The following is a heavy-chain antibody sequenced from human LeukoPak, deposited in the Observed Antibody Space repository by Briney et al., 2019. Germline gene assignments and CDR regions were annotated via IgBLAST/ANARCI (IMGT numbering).Heavy chain of an antibody. CDR1: GYTFTSYG. Sequence: GASVKVSCKASGYTFTSYGISWVRQALGQGLEWMGWISAYNGNTNYAQKLQGRVTMTTDTSTSTAYMELRSLRSDDTAVYYCARGSTARYYYDSSGYYRGAVDYWGQGTLVTISS. D-gene: IGHD3-22*01. CDR2: ISAYNGNT. V-gene: IGHV1-18*01. J-gene: IGHJ4*02. CDR3: ARGSTARYYYDSSGYYRGAVDY.